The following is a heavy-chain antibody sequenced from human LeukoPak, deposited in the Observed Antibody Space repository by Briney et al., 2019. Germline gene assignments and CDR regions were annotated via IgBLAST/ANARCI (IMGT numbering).Heavy chain of an antibody. Sequence: GGSLRLSCAASGFTFSSYSMYWVRQAPGKGLEWVSSISSSSSYIYYADSVKGRFTISRDNAKNSLYLQMNSLRAEDTAVYYCARGVRIAAAGTFDYWGQGTLVTVTS. D-gene: IGHD6-13*01. J-gene: IGHJ4*02. CDR1: GFTFSSYS. CDR2: ISSSSSYI. CDR3: ARGVRIAAAGTFDY. V-gene: IGHV3-21*01.